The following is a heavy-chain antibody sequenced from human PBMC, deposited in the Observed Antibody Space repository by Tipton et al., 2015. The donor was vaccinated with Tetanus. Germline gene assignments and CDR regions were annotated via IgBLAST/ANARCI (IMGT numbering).Heavy chain of an antibody. CDR2: LSHDGGNI. V-gene: IGHV3-23*01. CDR3: EAQTTSEDF. Sequence: GSLRLSCVASGFTFSHFDVSWVRRATGRGLEWVSSLSHDGGNIYYADFARCLFTISRYNSKNTLFLQVDDLRAEYTAAYYCEAQTTSEDFWGQGTLVTASS. D-gene: IGHD2/OR15-2a*01. CDR1: GFTFSHFD. J-gene: IGHJ4*02.